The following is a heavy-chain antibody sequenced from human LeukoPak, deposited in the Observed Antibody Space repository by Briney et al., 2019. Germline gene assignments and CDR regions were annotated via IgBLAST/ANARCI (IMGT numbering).Heavy chain of an antibody. CDR2: ISSGGGTT. CDR3: AKDREGLSSGYDLEYFDY. Sequence: PGGSLRLSCAASGFAFSSYAINWVRQAPGKGLEWVSAISSGGGTTYYADSVKGRFTISRDNSRNTLFLQMNSLRAEDTAVYYCAKDREGLSSGYDLEYFDYWGQGTLVTVSS. D-gene: IGHD5-12*01. V-gene: IGHV3-23*01. CDR1: GFAFSSYA. J-gene: IGHJ4*02.